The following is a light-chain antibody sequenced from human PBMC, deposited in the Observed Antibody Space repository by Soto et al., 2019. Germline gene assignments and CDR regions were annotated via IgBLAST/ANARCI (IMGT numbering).Light chain of an antibody. J-gene: IGKJ5*01. CDR1: QSVSSNY. V-gene: IGKV3-20*01. CDR2: GAS. CDR3: QQYGSSPRIT. Sequence: EIVLTQSPGTLSLSPGERATLPCRASQSVSSNYLAWYQQKPGQAPRLLIYGASSRATGIPDRFSGSGSGTEFTLTISRLEPEDFAVYYCQQYGSSPRITFGQGTRLEIK.